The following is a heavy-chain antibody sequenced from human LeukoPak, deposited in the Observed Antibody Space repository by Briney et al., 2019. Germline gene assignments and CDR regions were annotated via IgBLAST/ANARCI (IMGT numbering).Heavy chain of an antibody. J-gene: IGHJ3*02. CDR2: IYTSGST. D-gene: IGHD3-22*01. V-gene: IGHV4-4*07. Sequence: NSSETLSLTCTVSGGSISSYYWSWIRQPAGKGLEWIGRIYTSGSTDYNPSLKSRVTMSVDTSKNQFSLKLSSVTAADTAVYYCACASRNYYDSSGYNDAFDIWGQGTMVTVSS. CDR3: ACASRNYYDSSGYNDAFDI. CDR1: GGSISSYY.